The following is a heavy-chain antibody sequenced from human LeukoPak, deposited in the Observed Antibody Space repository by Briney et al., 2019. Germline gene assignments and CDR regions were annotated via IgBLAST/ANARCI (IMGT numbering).Heavy chain of an antibody. CDR2: IIPIFGTA. Sequence: TSVKVSCKASGGTFSSYAISWVRQAPGQGLEWMGGIIPIFGTANYAQKFQGRVTITADESTSTAYMELSSLRSEDTAVYYCARSAGDYYDSSGYYGDWGQGTLVTVSS. J-gene: IGHJ4*02. D-gene: IGHD3-22*01. CDR1: GGTFSSYA. CDR3: ARSAGDYYDSSGYYGD. V-gene: IGHV1-69*13.